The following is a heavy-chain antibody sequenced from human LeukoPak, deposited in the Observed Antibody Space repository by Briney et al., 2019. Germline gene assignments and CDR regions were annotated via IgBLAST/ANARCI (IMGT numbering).Heavy chain of an antibody. Sequence: GRSLRLSCAASGFTFSNFGMHWVRQAPGKGLEWVALIWYDGSNEYYADSVKGRFTISRENSKNTLYLQMNSLRAEDTAVYYCASGIAVSGTAYWGQGTLVTVSS. D-gene: IGHD6-19*01. CDR3: ASGIAVSGTAY. CDR2: IWYDGSNE. V-gene: IGHV3-33*01. J-gene: IGHJ4*02. CDR1: GFTFSNFG.